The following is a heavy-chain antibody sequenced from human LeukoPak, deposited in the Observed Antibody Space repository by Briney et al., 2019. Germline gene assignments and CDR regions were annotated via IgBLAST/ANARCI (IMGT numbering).Heavy chain of an antibody. CDR1: GGALSSGGYY. Sequence: SETLSLTCTVSGGALSSGGYYWTWIRQPPGKGLEWIGNIYHSGTPYYNPSLKSRVTISVDTSKNQFSLKLSSVTAADTAVYYCARPSTYYYDSSGHGAFDIWGQGTMVTVSS. D-gene: IGHD3-22*01. CDR2: IYHSGTP. CDR3: ARPSTYYYDSSGHGAFDI. V-gene: IGHV4-30-2*01. J-gene: IGHJ3*02.